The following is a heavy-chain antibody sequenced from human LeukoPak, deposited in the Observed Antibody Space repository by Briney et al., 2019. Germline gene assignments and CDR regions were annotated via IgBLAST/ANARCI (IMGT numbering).Heavy chain of an antibody. CDR1: GYTFTGYY. V-gene: IGHV1-8*02. J-gene: IGHJ2*01. CDR2: INPNSGNT. CDR3: ARGRVGRIVLMVYARDWYFDL. Sequence: ASVKVSCKASGYTFTGYYMHWVRQAPGQGLEWMGWINPNSGNTGYAQKFQGRVTMTRNTSISTAYMELSSLRSEDTAVYYCARGRVGRIVLMVYARDWYFDLWGRGTLVTVSS. D-gene: IGHD2-8*01.